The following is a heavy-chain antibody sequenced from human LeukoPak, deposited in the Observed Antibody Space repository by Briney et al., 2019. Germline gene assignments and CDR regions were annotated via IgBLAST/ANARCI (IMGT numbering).Heavy chain of an antibody. CDR1: GGSISSSSYY. J-gene: IGHJ6*03. D-gene: IGHD3-3*01. Sequence: SETLSLTCTVSGGSISSSSYYWGWIRQPPGKGLEWIGSIYYSGSAYYNPSLKSRVTISVDTSKHQFSLKLRSVTAAATAVYYCASGSSFGVVIHPPYHYMDVWGKGTMVTVSS. CDR2: IYYSGSA. V-gene: IGHV4-39*07. CDR3: ASGSSFGVVIHPPYHYMDV.